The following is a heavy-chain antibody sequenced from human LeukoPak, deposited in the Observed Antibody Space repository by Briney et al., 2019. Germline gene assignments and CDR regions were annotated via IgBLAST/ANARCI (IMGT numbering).Heavy chain of an antibody. CDR1: GGSFSGGYY. Sequence: SETLSLTCAVYGGSFSGGYYWSWIRQHPGKGLEWIGYIYYSGSTYYNPSLKSRVTISVDTSKNQFSLKLCSVTAADTAVYYCARVTMIVSGAFDIWGQGTMVTVSS. D-gene: IGHD3-22*01. CDR3: ARVTMIVSGAFDI. CDR2: IYYSGST. J-gene: IGHJ3*02. V-gene: IGHV4-31*11.